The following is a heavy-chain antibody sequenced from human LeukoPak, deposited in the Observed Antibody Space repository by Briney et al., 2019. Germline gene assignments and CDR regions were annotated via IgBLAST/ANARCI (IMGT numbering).Heavy chain of an antibody. CDR2: IYHSGSS. D-gene: IGHD6-13*01. Sequence: SETLSLTCTVSGGSISSSSYYWGWIRQPPGKGLEWLGSIYHSGSSYYNPSLKSRLTISIDTSKNQFSLKLSSVTAADTAVYYCARTSSSSPATWGQGTLVTVSS. J-gene: IGHJ1*01. CDR3: ARTSSSSPAT. V-gene: IGHV4-39*07. CDR1: GGSISSSSYY.